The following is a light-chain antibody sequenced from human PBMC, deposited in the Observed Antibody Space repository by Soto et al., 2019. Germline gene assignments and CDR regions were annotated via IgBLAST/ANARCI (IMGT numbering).Light chain of an antibody. CDR3: HSYDVSLRGPA. Sequence: QAVVTQPPSLSGAPGQRGTISCTGSRSNIGAGYDVHWYQHLPGTAPKVLIFDNSNRPSGVPDRFSGSKSGTSASLAITGLQAEDEAVYYCHSYDVSLRGPAFGGGTELTVL. CDR1: RSNIGAGYD. CDR2: DNS. V-gene: IGLV1-40*01. J-gene: IGLJ2*01.